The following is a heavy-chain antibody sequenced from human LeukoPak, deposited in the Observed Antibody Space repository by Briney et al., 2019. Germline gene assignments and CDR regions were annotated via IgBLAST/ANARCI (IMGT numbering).Heavy chain of an antibody. J-gene: IGHJ4*02. CDR2: ISYDGSNK. D-gene: IGHD6-19*01. CDR3: ARAPGTAVAAHY. CDR1: GFTFSSYA. Sequence: GGSLRLSCAASGFTFSSYAMHWVRQAPGKGLEWVAVISYDGSNKYYADSVKGRFTISRDNSKNTLYLQMNSLRAEDTAVYYCARAPGTAVAAHYWGQGTLVTVPS. V-gene: IGHV3-30-3*01.